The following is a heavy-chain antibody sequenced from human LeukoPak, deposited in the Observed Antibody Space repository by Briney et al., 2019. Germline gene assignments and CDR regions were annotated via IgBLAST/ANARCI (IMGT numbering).Heavy chain of an antibody. CDR1: GFTVSSNY. V-gene: IGHV3-66*01. CDR2: IYSGGST. CDR3: ARWLLVRGGLDY. Sequence: GGFLRLSCAASGFTVSSNYMSWVRQAPGKGLEWVSVIYSGGSTYYADSVKGRFTISRDNSKNTLYLQMNSLRAEDTAVYYCARWLLVRGGLDYWGQGTLVTVSS. D-gene: IGHD3-10*01. J-gene: IGHJ4*02.